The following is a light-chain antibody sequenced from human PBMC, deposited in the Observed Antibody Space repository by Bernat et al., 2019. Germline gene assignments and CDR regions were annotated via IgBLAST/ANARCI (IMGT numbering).Light chain of an antibody. V-gene: IGLV1-40*01. CDR3: QSYGSSLSGYV. J-gene: IGLJ1*01. CDR2: GNS. CDR1: SSNIGAGYD. Sequence: QSVLTQPPSVSGAPGQRVTISCTGSSSNIGAGYDVHWYQQLLGTAPKLLIYGNSNRPSGVPDRFSGSKSGTSASLAITGLQAEDEADYYCQSYGSSLSGYVFGTGTKVTVL.